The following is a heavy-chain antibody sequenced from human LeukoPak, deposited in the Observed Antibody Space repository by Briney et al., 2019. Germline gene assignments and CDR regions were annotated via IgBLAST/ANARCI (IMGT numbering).Heavy chain of an antibody. D-gene: IGHD5-24*01. CDR2: ISGSGGST. CDR1: GFTFSSYA. V-gene: IGHV3-23*01. CDR3: AKDLRRSNTPFDY. J-gene: IGHJ4*02. Sequence: QTGGSLRLSCAASGFTFSSYAMSWVRQAPGKGLEWVSAISGSGGSTYYADSVKGRFTISRDNSKNTLYLQMNSLRAEDTAVYYRAKDLRRSNTPFDYWGQGTLVTVSS.